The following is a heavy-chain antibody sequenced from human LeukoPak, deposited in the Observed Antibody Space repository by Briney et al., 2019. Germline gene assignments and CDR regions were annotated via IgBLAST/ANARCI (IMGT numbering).Heavy chain of an antibody. D-gene: IGHD2-2*01. CDR3: AKLGGDIVVVPAA. J-gene: IGHJ4*02. CDR2: ISYDGSNK. V-gene: IGHV3-30*18. CDR1: GFTFSSYG. Sequence: SGGSLRLSCAASGFTFSSYGMHWVRQAPGKGLEWVAVISYDGSNKYYADSVKGRFTISRDNSKNTLYLQMNSLRAEDTAVYYCAKLGGDIVVVPAAWGQGTLVTVSS.